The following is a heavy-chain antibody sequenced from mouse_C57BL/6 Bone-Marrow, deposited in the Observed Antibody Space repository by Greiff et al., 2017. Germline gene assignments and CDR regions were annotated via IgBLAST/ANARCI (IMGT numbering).Heavy chain of an antibody. CDR2: IDPKSGGT. V-gene: IGHV1-72*01. Sequence: QVQLQQPGAELVKPGASVKLSCKASGYTFTSYWMHWVKQRPGRGLEWIGRIDPKSGGTKYNEKFKSKATLTVDKPSSTAYMQLSSLTSEDAAVYDCAMYSNEFDYWGQGTTLTVSS. J-gene: IGHJ2*01. CDR1: GYTFTSYW. CDR3: AMYSNEFDY. D-gene: IGHD2-5*01.